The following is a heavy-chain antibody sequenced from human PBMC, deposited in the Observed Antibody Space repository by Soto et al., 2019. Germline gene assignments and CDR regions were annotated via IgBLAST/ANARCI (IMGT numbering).Heavy chain of an antibody. D-gene: IGHD5-12*01. CDR1: GFTFSSYA. CDR2: ISGSGGST. CDR3: AKDLVATIRYYGMDV. Sequence: PGGSLRLSCAASGFTFSSYAMSWVRQAPGKGLEWVSAISGSGGSTYYADSVKGRFTISRDNSKNTLYLQMNSLRAEDTAVYYCAKDLVATIRYYGMDVWGQGTTVTVSS. V-gene: IGHV3-23*01. J-gene: IGHJ6*02.